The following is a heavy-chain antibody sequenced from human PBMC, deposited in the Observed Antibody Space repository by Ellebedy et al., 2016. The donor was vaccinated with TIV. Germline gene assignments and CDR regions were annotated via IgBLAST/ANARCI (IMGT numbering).Heavy chain of an antibody. CDR1: GFTFSDYS. J-gene: IGHJ4*02. CDR2: ISRSTSTI. CDR3: ARAFTAYHPLDF. V-gene: IGHV3-48*04. D-gene: IGHD2-2*01. Sequence: GGSLRLSXTASGFTFSDYSMTWVRQAPGKGLEWVSYISRSTSTIYYADSVKGRFTISRDNDRSSLYLQMNGLGAEDTAVYYCARAFTAYHPLDFWGRGTPVTVSS.